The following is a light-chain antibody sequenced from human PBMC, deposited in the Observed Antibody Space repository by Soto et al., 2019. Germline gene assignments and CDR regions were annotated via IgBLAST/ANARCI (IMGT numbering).Light chain of an antibody. CDR3: QQYNDKWT. V-gene: IGKV1-5*03. CDR1: QSISSW. Sequence: DIQMTQSPSTLSASVGDRVTITCRASQSISSWLAWYQQKPGKAPNLLIYKASSLQSGVPSRFSGSGSGTELTLTISSLQPDDCGTYYCQQYNDKWTFGQGTKV. J-gene: IGKJ1*01. CDR2: KAS.